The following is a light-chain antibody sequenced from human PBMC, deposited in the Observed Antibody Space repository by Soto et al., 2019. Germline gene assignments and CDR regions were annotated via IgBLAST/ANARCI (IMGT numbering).Light chain of an antibody. Sequence: DIQMTQSPSTLSASVGDRVTITCRASQSISTRLAWYQQKPGKAPKLLIYDASSLESGVPSRFSGSGSGTEITLTISSLQPDDFATYYCQQYNNYFRTFGQGTKVDIK. CDR2: DAS. V-gene: IGKV1-5*01. J-gene: IGKJ1*01. CDR1: QSISTR. CDR3: QQYNNYFRT.